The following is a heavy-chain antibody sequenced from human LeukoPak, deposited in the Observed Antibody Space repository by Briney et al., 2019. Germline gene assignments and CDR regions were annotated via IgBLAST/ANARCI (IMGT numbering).Heavy chain of an antibody. V-gene: IGHV4-61*02. CDR3: ARDSSGTYYIGPHFDY. CDR2: IYISGNT. Sequence: SQTLSLTCTVSGGSISSGSYYWSWIRQPAGEGLEWIGRIYISGNTNYSPSLKSRVTMSLDTSKNHFSLKLTSVTAADTAVYYCARDSSGTYYIGPHFDYWGQGTLVTVSS. D-gene: IGHD3-10*01. CDR1: GGSISSGSYY. J-gene: IGHJ4*02.